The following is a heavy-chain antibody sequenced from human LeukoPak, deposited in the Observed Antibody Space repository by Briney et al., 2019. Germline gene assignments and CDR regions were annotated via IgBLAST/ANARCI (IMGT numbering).Heavy chain of an antibody. J-gene: IGHJ4*02. D-gene: IGHD3-22*01. V-gene: IGHV3-48*03. CDR1: GFNFSTYE. CDR2: ISAIDNTI. Sequence: GGSLRLSCAASGFNFSTYEMNWVRQAPGKGLEWISYISAIDNTIYYADSVKGRFTISRDNAKNSLYLQMNSLRAEDTAVYYCAREFRHSSNPGEPHDYWGQGTLVTVSS. CDR3: AREFRHSSNPGEPHDY.